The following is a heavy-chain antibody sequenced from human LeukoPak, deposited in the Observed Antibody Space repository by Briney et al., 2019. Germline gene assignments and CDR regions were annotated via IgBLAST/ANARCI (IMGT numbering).Heavy chain of an antibody. V-gene: IGHV3-33*01. J-gene: IGHJ6*03. CDR3: ARGSTGDYYYYYYTDV. D-gene: IGHD7-27*01. CDR2: IWYDGSNK. Sequence: PGGSLRLSCAASGFTFNSYSMHWVRQAPGKGLEWVAVIWYDGSNKYYADSVKGRFTTSRDNSNNTLYLQMNSLSAEDTAVYYCARGSTGDYYYYYYTDVWGKGTTVTVSS. CDR1: GFTFNSYS.